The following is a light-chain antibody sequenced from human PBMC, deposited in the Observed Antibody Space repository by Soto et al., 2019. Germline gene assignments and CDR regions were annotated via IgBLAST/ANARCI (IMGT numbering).Light chain of an antibody. V-gene: IGKV3-11*01. CDR1: QSVGSY. J-gene: IGKJ4*01. CDR3: QQHSNWPSLT. Sequence: EIVLIQSPATLSLSPGERATLSCRASQSVGSYLAWYQHKPGQAPRLLISDASNRATGIPARFSGSGSETDFTLTISSREHEDSAVYYCQQHSNWPSLTFGGGTKVEIK. CDR2: DAS.